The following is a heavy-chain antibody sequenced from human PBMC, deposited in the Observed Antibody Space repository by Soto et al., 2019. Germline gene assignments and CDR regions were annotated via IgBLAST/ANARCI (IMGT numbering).Heavy chain of an antibody. CDR1: GYTFTGYY. Sequence: ASVKVSCKASGYTFTGYYIHWVRQAPGQGLEWMGWINPNSGGTNCAQKFQGRVTMTRDTSISTAYMELSRLRSDDTAVYYCARERWILNPGHLDPWGEGTMVPV. D-gene: IGHD5-18*01. CDR3: ARERWILNPGHLDP. J-gene: IGHJ5*02. CDR2: INPNSGGT. V-gene: IGHV1-2*02.